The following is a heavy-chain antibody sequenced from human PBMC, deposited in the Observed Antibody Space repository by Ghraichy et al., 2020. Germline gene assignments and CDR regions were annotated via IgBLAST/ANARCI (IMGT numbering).Heavy chain of an antibody. V-gene: IGHV4-34*01. J-gene: IGHJ5*02. CDR1: GGSFSGYY. CDR2: INHSGST. Sequence: SQTLSLTCAVYGGSFSGYYWSWIRQPPGKGLEWIGEINHSGSTNYNPSLKSRVTISVDTSKNQFSLKLSSVTAADTAVYYCARGRDSSSWYFRRANWFDPWGQGTLVTVSS. D-gene: IGHD6-13*01. CDR3: ARGRDSSSWYFRRANWFDP.